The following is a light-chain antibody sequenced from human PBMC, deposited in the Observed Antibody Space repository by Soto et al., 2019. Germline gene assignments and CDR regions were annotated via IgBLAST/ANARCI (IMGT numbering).Light chain of an antibody. V-gene: IGKV3D-15*01. CDR2: AAS. Sequence: VMTRSAANLSVSQGASATLSCRASQSVSRKLDWYQQKPGQAPKLLIYAASTLPSGIPERFSGSGSGTDFTLTISSLQPEDFAAFYCHQCASSPQTFGQGTNVDIK. J-gene: IGKJ1*01. CDR1: QSVSRK. CDR3: HQCASSPQT.